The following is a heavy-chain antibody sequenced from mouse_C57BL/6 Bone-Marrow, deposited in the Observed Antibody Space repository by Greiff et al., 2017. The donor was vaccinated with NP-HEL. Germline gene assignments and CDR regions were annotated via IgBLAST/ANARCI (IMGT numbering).Heavy chain of an antibody. J-gene: IGHJ4*01. D-gene: IGHD1-1*01. CDR3: ARKGDYYGSSYYYAMDY. CDR2: IWSGGST. V-gene: IGHV2-2*01. Sequence: QVQLQQSGPGLVQPSQSLSITCTVSGFSLTSYGVHWVRQSPGKGLEWLGVIWSGGSTDYNAAFIFRLSISKDNSKSQVFFKMNSLQADDTAIYYCARKGDYYGSSYYYAMDYWGQGTSVTVSS. CDR1: GFSLTSYG.